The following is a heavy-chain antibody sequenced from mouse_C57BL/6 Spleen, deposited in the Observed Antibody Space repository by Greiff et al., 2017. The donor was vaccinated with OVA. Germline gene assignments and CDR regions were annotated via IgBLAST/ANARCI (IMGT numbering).Heavy chain of an antibody. CDR2: IYPGDGDT. CDR3: ARGETAQAPPFDY. J-gene: IGHJ2*01. Sequence: QVQLQQSGPELVKPGASVKISCKASGYAFSSSWMNWVKQRPGKGLEWIGRIYPGDGDTNYNGKFKGKATLTADKSSSTAYVPLSSLTSEDSAVYFCARGETAQAPPFDYWGQGTTLTVSS. D-gene: IGHD3-2*02. V-gene: IGHV1-82*01. CDR1: GYAFSSSW.